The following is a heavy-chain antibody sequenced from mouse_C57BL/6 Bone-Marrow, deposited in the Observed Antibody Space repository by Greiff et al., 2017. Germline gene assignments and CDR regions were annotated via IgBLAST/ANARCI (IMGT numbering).Heavy chain of an antibody. J-gene: IGHJ1*03. V-gene: IGHV1-55*01. CDR2: IYPGSGST. CDR3: ARPYYSNYWYFDV. D-gene: IGHD2-5*01. CDR1: GYTFTSYW. Sequence: VKLQQPGAELVKPGASVKMSCKASGYTFTSYWITWVKQRPGQGLEWIGDIYPGSGSTNYNEKFKSKATLTVDTSSSTAYMQLSRLTSEDSAVYYCARPYYSNYWYFDVWGTGTPVTVSS.